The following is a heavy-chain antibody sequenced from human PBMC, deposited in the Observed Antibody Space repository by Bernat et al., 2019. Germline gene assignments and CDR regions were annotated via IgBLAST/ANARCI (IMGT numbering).Heavy chain of an antibody. CDR1: GFTFSSYG. D-gene: IGHD2-2*01. V-gene: IGHV3-30*18. CDR2: ISYDGSNK. CDR3: AKAISTMYYGMDV. Sequence: QVQLVESGGGVVQPGRSLRLSCAASGFTFSSYGMHWVRPAPGKGLEWVAVISYDGSNKYYADSVKGRFTISRDNSKNTLYLQMNSLRAEDTAVYYCAKAISTMYYGMDVWGQGTTVTVSS. J-gene: IGHJ6*02.